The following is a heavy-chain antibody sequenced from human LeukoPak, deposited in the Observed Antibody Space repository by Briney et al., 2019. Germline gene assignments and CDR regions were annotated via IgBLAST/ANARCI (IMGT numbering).Heavy chain of an antibody. CDR1: GGSISSYY. D-gene: IGHD2-21*01. J-gene: IGHJ4*02. CDR2: IYYTGST. CDR3: ARGVVIAPQTFDY. V-gene: IGHV4-59*01. Sequence: SETLSLTCTVSGGSISSYYWSWIRQPPGKGLEWIGYIYYTGSTNYNPSLKSRVTISVDTSKNQFSLKLRPVTAADTAVYYCARGVVIAPQTFDYWGQGTLVTVSS.